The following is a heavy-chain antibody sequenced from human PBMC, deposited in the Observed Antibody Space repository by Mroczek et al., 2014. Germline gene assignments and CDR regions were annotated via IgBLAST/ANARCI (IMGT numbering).Heavy chain of an antibody. CDR1: GGSISSSSYY. CDR2: IYYSGST. Sequence: QVQLQESGPGLVKPSETLSLTCTVSGGSISSSSYYWGWIRQPPGKGLEWIGSIYYSGSTYYNPSLKSRVTISVDTSKNQFSLKLSSVTAADTAVYYCARHPLMVRGVILENYYYYMDVWGKGTTVTVSS. J-gene: IGHJ6*03. CDR3: ARHPLMVRGVILENYYYYMDV. V-gene: IGHV4-39*01. D-gene: IGHD3-10*01.